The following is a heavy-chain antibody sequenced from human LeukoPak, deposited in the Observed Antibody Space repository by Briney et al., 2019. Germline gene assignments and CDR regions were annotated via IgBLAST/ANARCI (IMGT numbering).Heavy chain of an antibody. V-gene: IGHV3-20*01. Sequence: GGSLRLSCAASGYTFGDYGMSWVRQVPGKGLEWVSGTNRRGDITGYADFVKGRFTISRDNAKNSLYLQMNSLRVEDTALYHCARKRLGGELGGFDSWGQGTLVTVSS. CDR3: ARKRLGGELGGFDS. CDR1: GYTFGDYG. CDR2: TNRRGDIT. D-gene: IGHD1-7*01. J-gene: IGHJ4*02.